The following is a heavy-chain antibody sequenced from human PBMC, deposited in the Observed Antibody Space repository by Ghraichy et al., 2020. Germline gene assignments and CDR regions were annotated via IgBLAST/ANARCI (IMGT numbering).Heavy chain of an antibody. Sequence: GESLNISCAASGFTFSNAWMSWVRQAPGKGLEWVGRIKSKTDGGTTDYAAPVKGRFTISRDDSKNTLYLQMNSLKTEDTAVYYCTTEDEWVVPAAPIKPYYFYYGMDVWGQGTTVTVSS. J-gene: IGHJ6*02. D-gene: IGHD2-2*01. CDR1: GFTFSNAW. CDR2: IKSKTDGGTT. V-gene: IGHV3-15*01. CDR3: TTEDEWVVPAAPIKPYYFYYGMDV.